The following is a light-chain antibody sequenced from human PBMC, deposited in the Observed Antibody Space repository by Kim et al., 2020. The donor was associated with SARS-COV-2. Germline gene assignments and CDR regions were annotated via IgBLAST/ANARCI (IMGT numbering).Light chain of an antibody. CDR3: AAWDDRLNAWV. J-gene: IGLJ3*02. CDR1: SSKLGSHF. V-gene: IGLV1-47*01. CDR2: RNG. Sequence: GQVVTISCSGASSKLGSHFVYWYQHLPGAAPKLLIYRNGQRPSGVPDRFSGSKSGTSAYLAISGLRSEDEADYYCAAWDDRLNAWVFGGGTKVTVL.